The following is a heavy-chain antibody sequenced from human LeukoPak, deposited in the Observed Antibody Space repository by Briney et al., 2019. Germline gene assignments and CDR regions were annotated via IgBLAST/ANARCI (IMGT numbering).Heavy chain of an antibody. J-gene: IGHJ4*02. D-gene: IGHD1-26*01. CDR3: ARDSVGFDY. CDR2: TNHDGSEK. V-gene: IGHV3-7*05. Sequence: TGGSLRLSCEASGFTFSTYWITWVRQAPGKGLEWVATTNHDGSEKYFVDSVKGRFTISRDSAKNSLYLQMNSLRAEDTAVYYCARDSVGFDYWGQGTLVTVSS. CDR1: GFTFSTYW.